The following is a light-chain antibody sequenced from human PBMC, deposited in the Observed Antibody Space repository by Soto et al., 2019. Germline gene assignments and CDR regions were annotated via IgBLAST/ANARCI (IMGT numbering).Light chain of an antibody. J-gene: IGLJ2*01. CDR3: SSYGGSNTVV. CDR2: EVS. CDR1: SSDVGGYNY. V-gene: IGLV2-8*01. Sequence: QSALTQPPSASGSPGQSVTISCTGSSSDVGGYNYVSWYQQHPGKAPKLMIYEVSKRPSGVPDRLSGSKSGNTASLTVSGLQGEDEADYCCSSYGGSNTVVFGGGTKVTVL.